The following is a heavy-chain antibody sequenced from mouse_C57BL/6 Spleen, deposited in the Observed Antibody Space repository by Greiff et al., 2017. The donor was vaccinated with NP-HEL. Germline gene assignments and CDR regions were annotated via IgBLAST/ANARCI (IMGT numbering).Heavy chain of an antibody. CDR2: INPSTGGT. V-gene: IGHV1-42*01. Sequence: EVQLQQSGPELVKPGASVKISCKASGYSFTGYYMNWVKQSPEKSLEWIGEINPSTGGTTYNQKFKAKATLTVDKSSSTAYMQLKSLTSEYSAVYYCARGGLRRYFDYWGQGTTLTVSS. CDR1: GYSFTGYY. J-gene: IGHJ2*01. D-gene: IGHD1-2*01. CDR3: ARGGLRRYFDY.